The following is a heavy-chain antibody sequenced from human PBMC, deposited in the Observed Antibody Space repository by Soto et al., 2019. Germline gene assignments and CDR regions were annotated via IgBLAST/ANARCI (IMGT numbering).Heavy chain of an antibody. CDR2: MNPNSGNT. J-gene: IGHJ3*02. Sequence: GASVKVSCKASGYTFTSYDINWVRQATGQGLEWMGWMNPNSGNTGYAQKLQGRVTMTRNTSISTAYMELSSLRSEDTAVYSCARSSQQLYCGCDSVSSLFPVDILGKGSVVAVSS. D-gene: IGHD2-21*01. CDR1: GYTFTSYD. V-gene: IGHV1-8*01. CDR3: ARSSQQLYCGCDSVSSLFPVDI.